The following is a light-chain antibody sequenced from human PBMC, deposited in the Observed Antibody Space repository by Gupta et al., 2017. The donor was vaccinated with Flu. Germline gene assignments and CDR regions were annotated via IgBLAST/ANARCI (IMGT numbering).Light chain of an antibody. CDR1: QSVRSSY. V-gene: IGKV3-20*01. J-gene: IGKJ4*01. CDR2: GAY. CDR3: QYFDKSHT. Sequence: PDTLSLSPGERATLSCRTSQSVRSSYLDWYQLRPGQAPRLLIFGAYSRATGIPDRFSGSGSGTDFTLTSSRLEPEDYGIFYWQYFDKSHTFGGGTKVEI.